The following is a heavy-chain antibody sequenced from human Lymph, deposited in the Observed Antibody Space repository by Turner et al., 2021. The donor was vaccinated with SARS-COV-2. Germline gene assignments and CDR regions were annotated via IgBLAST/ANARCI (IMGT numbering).Heavy chain of an antibody. CDR3: AIGSSKPQWLDLFWY. Sequence: QVQLVQSGAEVKKPGASVKVSCKVSGSTLTELSLHWVRQAPGKGLEWMGGFDLEDGETIYAQKFQGRVTMTEDTSTDTPYMELSSLISEDTAVYYCAIGSSKPQWLDLFWYWGQGTLVTVSS. J-gene: IGHJ4*02. D-gene: IGHD6-19*01. CDR2: FDLEDGET. CDR1: GSTLTELS. V-gene: IGHV1-24*01.